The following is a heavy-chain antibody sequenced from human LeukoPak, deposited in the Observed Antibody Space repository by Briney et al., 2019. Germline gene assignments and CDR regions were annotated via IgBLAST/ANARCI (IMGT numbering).Heavy chain of an antibody. CDR3: ARGGKGFGYYYYYMDV. J-gene: IGHJ6*03. V-gene: IGHV3-20*04. CDR1: GFTFYDYG. D-gene: IGHD3-10*01. CDR2: INWNGGST. Sequence: GGSLRLSCAASGFTFYDYGMSWVRHAPGKGLEWVSGINWNGGSTGYADSVKGRFTISRDNAKNSLYLQMNSLRAEDTALYYCARGGKGFGYYYYYMDVWGKGTTVTVSS.